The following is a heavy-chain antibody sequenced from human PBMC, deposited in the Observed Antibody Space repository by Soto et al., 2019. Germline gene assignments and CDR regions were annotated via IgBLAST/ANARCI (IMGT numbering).Heavy chain of an antibody. V-gene: IGHV4-59*01. CDR1: GGSISSYY. Sequence: SETLSLTCTVSGGSISSYYWSWIRQPPGKGLEWIGYIYYSGSTNYNPSLKSRVTISVDTSTNQFYLTVTSVTAADTAVYYCARGRPGYSSSWDDYWGQGTLVTVSS. J-gene: IGHJ4*02. CDR3: ARGRPGYSSSWDDY. D-gene: IGHD6-13*01. CDR2: IYYSGST.